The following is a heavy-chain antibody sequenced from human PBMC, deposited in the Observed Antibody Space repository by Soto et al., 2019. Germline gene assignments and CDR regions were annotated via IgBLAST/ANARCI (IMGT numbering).Heavy chain of an antibody. CDR1: GFTFSNAW. CDR2: IKSKTDGGTT. Sequence: GGSLRLSCAASGFTFSNAWMNWVRQAPGKGLEWVGRIKSKTDGGTTDYAAPVKGRFTISRDDSKNTLYLQMNSLKTEDTAVYYCTTASTTIFGVVRPPYYYYGMDVWGQGATVTVSS. J-gene: IGHJ6*02. V-gene: IGHV3-15*07. D-gene: IGHD3-3*01. CDR3: TTASTTIFGVVRPPYYYYGMDV.